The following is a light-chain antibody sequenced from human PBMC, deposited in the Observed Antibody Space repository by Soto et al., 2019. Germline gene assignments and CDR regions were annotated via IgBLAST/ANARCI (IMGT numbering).Light chain of an antibody. CDR1: QSIRSY. CDR2: GAS. Sequence: EIVLTQSPATLSLSPGERATLSCRASQSIRSYLAWYQQKPGQAPRLLILGASNRATGIPARFSGSGSGTDFTLTISSLEPEDFAVYYCQQRSYWPLTFGGGTKVDIK. CDR3: QQRSYWPLT. V-gene: IGKV3-11*01. J-gene: IGKJ4*01.